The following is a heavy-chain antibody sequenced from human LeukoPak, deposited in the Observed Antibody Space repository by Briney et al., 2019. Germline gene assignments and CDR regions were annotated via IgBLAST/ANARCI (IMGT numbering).Heavy chain of an antibody. CDR3: ARAYGAGVFDI. J-gene: IGHJ3*02. Sequence: GGSLRLSCAASGFTVSSNYMSWVRQAPGKGLVWVSHISTDGISTSYADSVRGRFTISRDNAKNTLYLLMHSLRAEDTAVYYCARAYGAGVFDIWGQGTMVTVSS. V-gene: IGHV3-74*01. D-gene: IGHD4-17*01. CDR2: ISTDGIST. CDR1: GFTVSSNY.